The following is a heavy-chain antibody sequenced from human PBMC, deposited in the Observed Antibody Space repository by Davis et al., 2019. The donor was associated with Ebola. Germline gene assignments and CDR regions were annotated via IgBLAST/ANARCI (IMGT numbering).Heavy chain of an antibody. Sequence: PSETLSLTCTVSGGSISSYYWSWIRQPPGKGLEWIGYIYYSGSTNYNPSLKSRVTISVDTSKNQFSLKLSSVSAADTAVYYCARLLRYFNGISYPAYYYMDVWGKGTTVTVSS. CDR1: GGSISSYY. V-gene: IGHV4-59*01. CDR3: ARLLRYFNGISYPAYYYMDV. D-gene: IGHD3-9*01. CDR2: IYYSGST. J-gene: IGHJ6*03.